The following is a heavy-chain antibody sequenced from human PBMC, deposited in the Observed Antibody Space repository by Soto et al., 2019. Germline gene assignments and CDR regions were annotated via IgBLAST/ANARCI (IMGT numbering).Heavy chain of an antibody. J-gene: IGHJ4*02. V-gene: IGHV1-18*01. CDR3: GREGALIVAAAGGGDY. Sequence: QVQLVQSGAEVKKPGASVKVSCKASGYTFTSYGISWVRQAPGQGLEWMGWISGYNGNTNYPQKLQGRVTMTTDTSTSTAYMELRSLRSDDTAVYYCGREGALIVAAAGGGDYWGQGTLVTVSS. D-gene: IGHD2-2*01. CDR2: ISGYNGNT. CDR1: GYTFTSYG.